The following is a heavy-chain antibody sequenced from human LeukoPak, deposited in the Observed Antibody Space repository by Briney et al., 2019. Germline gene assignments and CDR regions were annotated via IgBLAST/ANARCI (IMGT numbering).Heavy chain of an antibody. Sequence: GASVKVSCKASGYTFTSHDVNWLRQATGQGLEWLGWMNPNSGHTGFAQKFQGSVTMTRDTSISTAYMELSSLRSEDTAMYYCAMYHYDSSGPYVGAFDIWGQGTMVTVSS. CDR3: AMYHYDSSGPYVGAFDI. CDR2: MNPNSGHT. D-gene: IGHD3-22*01. J-gene: IGHJ3*02. V-gene: IGHV1-8*01. CDR1: GYTFTSHD.